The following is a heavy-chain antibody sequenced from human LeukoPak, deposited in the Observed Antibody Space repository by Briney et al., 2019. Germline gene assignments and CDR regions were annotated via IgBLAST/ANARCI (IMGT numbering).Heavy chain of an antibody. CDR1: GVSISSYY. Sequence: PSETLSLTCTVSGVSISSYYWAWVRQPPGKGLEWVGSGFYSGSAYSNPSLKSRVTISVDTSRNQFSLNLSSVTAADTAVYYCARLRGAMTPVTSDFDYWGQGTLVTVSS. V-gene: IGHV4-39*01. CDR2: GFYSGSA. D-gene: IGHD4-17*01. CDR3: ARLRGAMTPVTSDFDY. J-gene: IGHJ4*02.